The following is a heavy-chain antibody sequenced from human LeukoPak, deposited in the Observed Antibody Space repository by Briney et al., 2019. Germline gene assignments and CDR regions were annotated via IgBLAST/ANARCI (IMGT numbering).Heavy chain of an antibody. J-gene: IGHJ3*02. D-gene: IGHD3-16*01. CDR1: GGSITNHY. CDR3: TRQPSLGASDI. Sequence: SETLSLTCTVSGGSITNHYWSWIRQPPGKGLEWIGYIYDTGSTNYNPSHRSRVTMSVDTSKNQFSLNLNSVTAADTAVYYCTRQPSLGASDIWGQGTMVTVSS. CDR2: IYDTGST. V-gene: IGHV4-59*08.